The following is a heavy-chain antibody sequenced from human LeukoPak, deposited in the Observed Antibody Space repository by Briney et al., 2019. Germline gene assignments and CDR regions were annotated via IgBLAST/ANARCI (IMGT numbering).Heavy chain of an antibody. D-gene: IGHD2-2*01. CDR2: ITWNGDKT. CDR1: GFKFDDYD. V-gene: IGHV3-20*04. CDR3: ARDPFCSSSTGCYFEDWFDP. J-gene: IGHJ5*02. Sequence: TGGSLRLSCTASGFKFDDYDMSWVRHVPGKGLEWVSGITWNGDKTGYADSVRARFPISTPNTKKSLYLQMSSLRAEDTALYYCARDPFCSSSTGCYFEDWFDPWGPGTLVTVSS.